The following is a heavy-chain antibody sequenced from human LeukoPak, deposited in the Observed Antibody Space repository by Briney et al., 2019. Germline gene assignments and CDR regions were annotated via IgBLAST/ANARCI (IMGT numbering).Heavy chain of an antibody. J-gene: IGHJ5*02. Sequence: PGRSLRLSCAASGFTFSSYGVHWVRQAPGKWLEWVAVIWYDGSNKYYADSVKGRFTISRDNSKNTLYLQMNSLRAEDTAVYYCARDQAYDIFTGPIGFDPWGQGTLVTVSS. CDR1: GFTFSSYG. CDR3: ARDQAYDIFTGPIGFDP. V-gene: IGHV3-33*01. CDR2: IWYDGSNK. D-gene: IGHD3-9*01.